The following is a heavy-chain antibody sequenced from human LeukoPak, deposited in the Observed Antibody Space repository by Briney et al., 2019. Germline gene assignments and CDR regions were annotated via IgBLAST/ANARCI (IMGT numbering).Heavy chain of an antibody. V-gene: IGHV3-48*03. J-gene: IGHJ4*02. CDR2: ISTSGSGI. Sequence: PGGSLRLSCVASGFIFSRYEMNWVRQAPGKGLEWVSYISTSGSGIYYADSVKGRFTISRDNAKNSLYLQMNSLRAEDTAVYYCARRGFYDTSGYLFDYWGQGTLVTVSS. CDR1: GFIFSRYE. D-gene: IGHD3-22*01. CDR3: ARRGFYDTSGYLFDY.